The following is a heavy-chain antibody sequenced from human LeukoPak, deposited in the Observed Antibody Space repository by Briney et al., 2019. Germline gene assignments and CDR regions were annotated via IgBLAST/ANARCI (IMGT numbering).Heavy chain of an antibody. CDR3: ARGSPLWFGETPSDY. D-gene: IGHD3-10*01. CDR2: ISAYNGNT. J-gene: IGHJ4*02. Sequence: GASAKVSCKASGYTFTSYGISWVRQAPGQGLEWMGWISAYNGNTNYAQKLQGRVTMTTDTSTSTAYMELRSLRSDDTAVYYCARGSPLWFGETPSDYWGQGTLVTVSS. CDR1: GYTFTSYG. V-gene: IGHV1-18*01.